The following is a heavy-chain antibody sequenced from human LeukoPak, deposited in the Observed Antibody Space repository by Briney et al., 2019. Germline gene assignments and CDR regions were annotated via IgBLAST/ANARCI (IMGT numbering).Heavy chain of an antibody. CDR2: ISGSAMNT. D-gene: IGHD2-2*01. CDR1: GFTFSSYA. CDR3: AKLGFVVLPYYFDY. J-gene: IGHJ4*02. Sequence: GGSLRLSCAASGFTFSSYALSWVRQAPGKGLEWVSGISGSAMNTYYADSVKGRFTISRDNSKNTPYLQMNSLRAEDTAVYYCAKLGFVVLPYYFDYWGLGTLDTVSS. V-gene: IGHV3-23*01.